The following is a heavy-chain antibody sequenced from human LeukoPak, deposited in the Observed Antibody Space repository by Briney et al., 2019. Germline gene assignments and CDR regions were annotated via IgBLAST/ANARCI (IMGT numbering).Heavy chain of an antibody. CDR2: IKKDGSEE. CDR1: GFIFSDLW. J-gene: IGHJ4*02. Sequence: GGSLRLSCAASGFIFSDLWMSWVRQAPGKGLEWVANIKKDGSEEYYVDSVKGRFTISRDNAKNSLYLQMNSLRVEDTAIYYCARDRPGSYLDYWGQGTLVTVSS. CDR3: ARDRPGSYLDY. D-gene: IGHD5-12*01. V-gene: IGHV3-7*01.